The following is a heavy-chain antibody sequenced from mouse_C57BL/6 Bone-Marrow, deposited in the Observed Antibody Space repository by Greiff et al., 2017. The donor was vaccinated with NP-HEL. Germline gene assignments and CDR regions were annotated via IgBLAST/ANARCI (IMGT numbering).Heavy chain of an antibody. CDR2: IDPSDSET. CDR3: ARGWDVAMDY. CDR1: GYTFTSYW. J-gene: IGHJ4*01. V-gene: IGHV1-52*01. D-gene: IGHD4-1*01. Sequence: VQLQQPGAELVRPGSSVKLSCKASGYTFTSYWMHWVKQRPIQGLEWIGNIDPSDSETHYNQKYKDKATLTVDKSSSTAYMQISSLTSEDSAVYYCARGWDVAMDYWGQGTSVTVSS.